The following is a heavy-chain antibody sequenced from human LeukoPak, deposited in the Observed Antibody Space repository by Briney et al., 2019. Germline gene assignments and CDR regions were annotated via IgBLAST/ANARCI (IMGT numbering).Heavy chain of an antibody. CDR2: FYPGDSDT. J-gene: IGHJ4*02. Sequence: GESLKISCKGSGYNFISYWIGWVRQMPAKGLVWMGIFYPGDSDTRYSPSFQGQVTISADKSISSAYLQWSSLKASDTAIYYCARTNMLAREGAYFDYWGQGTLVTVSS. D-gene: IGHD2-8*01. CDR3: ARTNMLAREGAYFDY. V-gene: IGHV5-51*01. CDR1: GYNFISYW.